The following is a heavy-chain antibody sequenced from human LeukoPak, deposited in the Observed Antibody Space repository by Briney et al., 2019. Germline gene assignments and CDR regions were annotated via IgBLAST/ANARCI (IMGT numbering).Heavy chain of an antibody. CDR2: IYDSGST. J-gene: IGHJ4*02. V-gene: IGHV4-59*12. CDR3: AREVGATGDFDY. D-gene: IGHD1-26*01. Sequence: SQTLSLTCTVSGGSISSYYWSWIRQPPGKGLEWIGSIYDSGSTDYNPSLKSRVTISVDTSKNQFSLKLSSVTAADTAVYYCAREVGATGDFDYWGQGTLVTVSS. CDR1: GGSISSYY.